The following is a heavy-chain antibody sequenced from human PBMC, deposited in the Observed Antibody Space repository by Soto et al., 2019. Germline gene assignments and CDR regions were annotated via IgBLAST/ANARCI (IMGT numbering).Heavy chain of an antibody. CDR1: GFTFDTYA. CDR2: ISGSGAKT. J-gene: IGHJ6*03. V-gene: IGHV3-23*01. Sequence: ESGGGLVQPGGSLRLSCAASGFTFDTYAMSWVRQAPGKGLEWVSAISGSGAKTYYADSVKGRFTISRDNSKNTLYLQMNSLRAEDTAVYHCAKLECSGGSCYSGRLVDYFYYYMDVWGKGTTVTVSS. D-gene: IGHD2-15*01. CDR3: AKLECSGGSCYSGRLVDYFYYYMDV.